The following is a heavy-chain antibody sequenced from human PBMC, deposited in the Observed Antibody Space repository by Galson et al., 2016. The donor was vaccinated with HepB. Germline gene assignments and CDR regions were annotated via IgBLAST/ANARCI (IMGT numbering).Heavy chain of an antibody. CDR1: GGTFSSYA. CDR2: IIPIFGTV. D-gene: IGHD3-10*01. J-gene: IGHJ6*02. V-gene: IGHV1-69*13. CDR3: ASQISGRHYYFGLDV. Sequence: SVKVSCKASGGTFSSYAFSWVRQAPGQGLEWMGGIIPIFGTVNYVQKFQGRVTITADESTSTVYMKLSSLRSEDTAVYYCASQISGRHYYFGLDVWGQGTTVTVSS.